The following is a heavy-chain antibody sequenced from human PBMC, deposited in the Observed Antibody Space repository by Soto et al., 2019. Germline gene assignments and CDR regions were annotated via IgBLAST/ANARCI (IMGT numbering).Heavy chain of an antibody. CDR2: ISYDGSNK. V-gene: IGHV3-30-3*01. CDR3: ARSPGYSSSWSDY. Sequence: QVQLVESGGGVVQPGRSLRLSCAASGFTFSSYAMHWVRQAPGKGLEWVAVISYDGSNKYYADSVKGRFTISRDNSKNTLYLQMNSLRAEDTGVYYCARSPGYSSSWSDYWGQGTLVTVSS. CDR1: GFTFSSYA. J-gene: IGHJ4*02. D-gene: IGHD6-13*01.